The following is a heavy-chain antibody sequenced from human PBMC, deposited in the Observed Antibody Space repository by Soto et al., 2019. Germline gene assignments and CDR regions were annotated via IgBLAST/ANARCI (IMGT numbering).Heavy chain of an antibody. CDR3: ARDQGQSAFGASNWFDP. Sequence: SVKVSCKASGGTFSSYAISWVRQAPGQGLEWMGGIIPIFGTANYAQKFQGRVTITADESTSTAYMELSSLRSEDTAVYYCARDQGQSAFGASNWFDPWGQGALVTVSS. CDR2: IIPIFGTA. D-gene: IGHD3-10*01. J-gene: IGHJ5*02. V-gene: IGHV1-69*13. CDR1: GGTFSSYA.